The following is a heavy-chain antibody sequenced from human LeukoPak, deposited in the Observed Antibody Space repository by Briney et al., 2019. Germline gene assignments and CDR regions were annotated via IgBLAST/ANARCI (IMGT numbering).Heavy chain of an antibody. Sequence: GGSLRLSCEASGFTFSTYGMHWVRQAPGKGLEWISYISSSSTTVYYADSVKGRFTISRDNSKNTVSLQMNSLRGEDTARYYCARDPTSAAGTSWGQGTLVTVSS. V-gene: IGHV3-48*01. CDR2: ISSSSTTV. CDR1: GFTFSTYG. D-gene: IGHD6-25*01. J-gene: IGHJ5*02. CDR3: ARDPTSAAGTS.